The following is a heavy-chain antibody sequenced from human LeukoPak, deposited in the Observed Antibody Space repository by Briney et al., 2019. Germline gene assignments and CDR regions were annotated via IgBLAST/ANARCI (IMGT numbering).Heavy chain of an antibody. CDR2: ISGSGANT. Sequence: PGGSLRLSCAASGITFSHYAMSWVRQPAGKVLEWVSGISGSGANTYYADSMKGRFTISRDNSKSTLYLQMSSLRAEDTARDYCAKSSEYNNYGIDYWGQGALVTVS. CDR1: GITFSHYA. D-gene: IGHD4-11*01. CDR3: AKSSEYNNYGIDY. J-gene: IGHJ4*02. V-gene: IGHV3-23*01.